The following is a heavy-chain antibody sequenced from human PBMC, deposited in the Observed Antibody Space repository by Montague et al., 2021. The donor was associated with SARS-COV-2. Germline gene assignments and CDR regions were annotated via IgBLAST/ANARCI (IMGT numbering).Heavy chain of an antibody. V-gene: IGHV4-39*01. D-gene: IGHD2-2*01. CDR3: ARQLSSYCSTNQCYTYYFDD. Sequence: SETLSLTCTVSGGSIGSPDYYWRWIRQSPGKGLDWIGSISYAGRTYYNPSLRSRVSFSMDTSKNHFSLSLNSVTAADTAVYFCARQLSSYCSTNQCYTYYFDDWGQGVLVTVSS. CDR1: GGSIGSPDYY. CDR2: ISYAGRT. J-gene: IGHJ4*02.